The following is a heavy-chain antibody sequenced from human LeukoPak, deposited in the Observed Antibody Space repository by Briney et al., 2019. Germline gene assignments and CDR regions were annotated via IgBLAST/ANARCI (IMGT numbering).Heavy chain of an antibody. CDR2: MNPNSGNT. CDR3: ARDSPVPAANDYYYYGMDV. CDR1: GYTFTSYD. J-gene: IGHJ6*02. Sequence: ASVKVSCTASGYTFTSYDINWVRPATGQGLEWMGWMNPNSGNTGYAQKFQGRVTMTRNTSISTAYMELSSLRSEDTAVYYCARDSPVPAANDYYYYGMDVWGQGTTVTVSS. D-gene: IGHD2-2*01. V-gene: IGHV1-8*01.